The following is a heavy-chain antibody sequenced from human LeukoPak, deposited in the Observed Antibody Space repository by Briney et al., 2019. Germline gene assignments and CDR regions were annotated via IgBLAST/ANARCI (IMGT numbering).Heavy chain of an antibody. V-gene: IGHV4-38-2*02. D-gene: IGHD5-18*01. CDR3: ARVAQCTAMAY. CDR1: GYSISSGYY. J-gene: IGHJ4*02. Sequence: SETLSLTCTVSGYSISSGYYWGWIRPPPGKGLEWLGSIYHSGSTYYNPSLKSRVTISVDTSKNQFSLRLSSVTVADMAVYYCARVAQCTAMAYWGQGTLVTVSS. CDR2: IYHSGST.